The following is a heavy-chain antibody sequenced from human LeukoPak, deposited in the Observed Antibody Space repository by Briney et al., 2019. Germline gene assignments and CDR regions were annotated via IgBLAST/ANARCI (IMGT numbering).Heavy chain of an antibody. J-gene: IGHJ4*02. CDR1: GFTFSSYA. Sequence: GGSLRLSCEASGFTFSSYAMSWVRQAPGKGLEWVSAISGSGGSTYYADSVKGRFTISRDNSKNTLYLQLNSLRAEDTAVYYCAKDLSYCSSTSCHGPNDYWGQGTLVTVSS. V-gene: IGHV3-23*01. CDR3: AKDLSYCSSTSCHGPNDY. CDR2: ISGSGGST. D-gene: IGHD2-2*01.